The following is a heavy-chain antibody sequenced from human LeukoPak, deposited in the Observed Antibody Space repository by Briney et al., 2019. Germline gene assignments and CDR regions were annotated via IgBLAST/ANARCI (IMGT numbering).Heavy chain of an antibody. Sequence: ASVKVSCKASGYTFTGYYMHWVRQAPGQGLEWMGWINPNSGGTNYAQKFQGRVTMTRDTSISTAYMELSRLRSDDTAVYYRARAGGLWFGETLNWFDPWGQGTLVTVSS. CDR2: INPNSGGT. J-gene: IGHJ5*02. D-gene: IGHD3-10*01. CDR3: ARAGGLWFGETLNWFDP. V-gene: IGHV1-2*02. CDR1: GYTFTGYY.